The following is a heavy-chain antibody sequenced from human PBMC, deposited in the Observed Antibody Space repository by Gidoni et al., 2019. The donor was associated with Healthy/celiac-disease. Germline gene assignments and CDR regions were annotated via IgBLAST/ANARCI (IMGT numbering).Heavy chain of an antibody. J-gene: IGHJ4*02. CDR3: ARAVGVPK. Sequence: EVQLVESGGGLVKPGGSLHLSCAASGFTFRSYSMNWVRQAPGKGLEWVSSISSSSSYRYYADSVKGRFTISRDNAKNALYLQMNSLRAEDTAVYYCARAVGVPKWGQVTLVTVSS. D-gene: IGHD1-26*01. V-gene: IGHV3-21*01. CDR1: GFTFRSYS. CDR2: ISSSSSYR.